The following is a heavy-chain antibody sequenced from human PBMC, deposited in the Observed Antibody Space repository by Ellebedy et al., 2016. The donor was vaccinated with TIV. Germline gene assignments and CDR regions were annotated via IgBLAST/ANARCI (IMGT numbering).Heavy chain of an antibody. CDR2: IVWNSGTK. CDR3: AKDLIEVSSSGYDY. D-gene: IGHD6-6*01. J-gene: IGHJ4*02. Sequence: LSLTCAASGFTFEDYAMHWVRQAPGEGLEWVAGIVWNSGTKDYADSVKGRFTISRDNAKKSLYLQMNSLRREDTALYYCAKDLIEVSSSGYDYWGQGTLVTVSS. CDR1: GFTFEDYA. V-gene: IGHV3-9*01.